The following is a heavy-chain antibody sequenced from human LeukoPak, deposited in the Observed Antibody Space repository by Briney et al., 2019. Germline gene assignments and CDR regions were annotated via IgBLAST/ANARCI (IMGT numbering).Heavy chain of an antibody. CDR1: EYTFTSYA. CDR2: INTNTGNP. V-gene: IGHV7-4-1*02. J-gene: IGHJ6*03. D-gene: IGHD3-16*01. CDR3: ARETSQEGAHYMDV. Sequence: ASVKVSCKASEYTFTSYAMNWVRQAPGQGLEWMGWINTNTGNPTYAQGFTGRFVFSLDTSVSTAYLQISSLKAEDTAVYYCARETSQEGAHYMDVWGKGTTVTISS.